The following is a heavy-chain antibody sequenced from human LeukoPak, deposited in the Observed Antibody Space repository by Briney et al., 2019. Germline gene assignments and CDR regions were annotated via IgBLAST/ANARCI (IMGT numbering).Heavy chain of an antibody. V-gene: IGHV3-23*01. J-gene: IGHJ4*02. CDR2: ISGSGGST. CDR3: ANLDPLRQLWFGELRRGY. CDR1: GFTFSSYA. Sequence: GRSLRLSCAASGFTFSSYAMSWVRQAPGKGLEWVSAISGSGGSTYYADSVKGRFTISRDNSKNTLYLQMNSLRAEDTAVYYCANLDPLRQLWFGELRRGYWGQGTLVTVSS. D-gene: IGHD3-10*01.